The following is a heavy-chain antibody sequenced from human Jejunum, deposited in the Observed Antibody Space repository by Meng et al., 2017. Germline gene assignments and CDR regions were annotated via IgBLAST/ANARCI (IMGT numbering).Heavy chain of an antibody. V-gene: IGHV4-39*07. Sequence: LPSAGPGLVKPSETLSLTCAVSRGSIRTAGYYWGWIRQSPGKGLEWIGSIFYSGTTYYNPSLKSRVTISIDTSKNQFSLKMNSVTAADTAVYYCARDTAGFGPWGQGTLVTVSS. CDR3: ARDTAGFGP. CDR2: IFYSGTT. CDR1: RGSIRTAGYY. D-gene: IGHD6-13*01. J-gene: IGHJ5*02.